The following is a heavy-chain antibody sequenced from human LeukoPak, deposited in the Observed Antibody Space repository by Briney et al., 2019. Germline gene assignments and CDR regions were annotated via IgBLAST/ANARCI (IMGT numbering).Heavy chain of an antibody. CDR1: GGTFSSYA. Sequence: GASVKVSCKASGGTFSSYAISWVRQAPGQGLEWMGGIIPIFGTANYAQKFQGRVTITADESTSTAYMELSSLRSDDTAVYYCARVAGTSLEGVDAFDIWGQGTMVTVSS. CDR3: ARVAGTSLEGVDAFDI. D-gene: IGHD1-1*01. CDR2: IIPIFGTA. J-gene: IGHJ3*02. V-gene: IGHV1-69*13.